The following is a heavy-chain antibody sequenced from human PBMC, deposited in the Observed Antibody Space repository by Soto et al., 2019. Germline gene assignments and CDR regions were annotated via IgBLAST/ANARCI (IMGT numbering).Heavy chain of an antibody. D-gene: IGHD6-25*01. CDR1: GFTFSSYS. CDR3: ARDRRQYMDV. Sequence: GGSLSLSCAASGFTFSSYSMNWVRQAPGKGLEWVSSISSSSSYIYYADSVKGRFTISRDNAKNSLYLQMNSLRAEDTAVYYCARDRRQYMDVWGKGTTVTVSS. J-gene: IGHJ6*03. V-gene: IGHV3-21*01. CDR2: ISSSSSYI.